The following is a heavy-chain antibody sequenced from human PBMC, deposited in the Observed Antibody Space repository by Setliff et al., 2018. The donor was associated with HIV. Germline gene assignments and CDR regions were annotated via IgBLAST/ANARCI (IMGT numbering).Heavy chain of an antibody. J-gene: IGHJ4*02. CDR3: ECYNSDDGYFDN. D-gene: IGHD2-8*01. CDR1: GGSFSDNY. V-gene: IGHV4-34*01. CDR2: INHSGRT. Sequence: KPSETLSLTCAVYGGSFSDNYWSWIRQSPGKGLEWIGEINHSGRTKYSPSLRSRVSISVDTSRNQFSLKLSSVTAADTAVYYCECYNSDDGYFDNWGQGALVTVSS.